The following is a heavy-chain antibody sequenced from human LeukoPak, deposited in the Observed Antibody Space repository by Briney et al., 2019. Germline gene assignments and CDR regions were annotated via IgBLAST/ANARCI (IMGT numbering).Heavy chain of an antibody. CDR1: GGSFSGYY. J-gene: IGHJ4*02. CDR3: PSLYSSACPDY. CDR2: INHSGST. Sequence: SETLSLTCAVYGGSFSGYYWSWIRQPPGKGLEWIGEINHSGSTNYNPSLKSRVTISVGTSKNQSSLKLSSVTAADTAVYYCPSLYSSACPDYWGKGPLVTVS. V-gene: IGHV4-34*01. D-gene: IGHD6-19*01.